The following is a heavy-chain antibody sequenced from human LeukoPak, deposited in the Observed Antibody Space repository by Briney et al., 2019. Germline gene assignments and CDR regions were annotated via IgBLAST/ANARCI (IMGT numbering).Heavy chain of an antibody. V-gene: IGHV1-8*01. CDR1: GYTFTSYD. CDR3: ARSREMYSSSSEDPIPIYYYYYMDV. Sequence: ASVKVSCKASGYTFTSYDINWVRQATGQGLEWMGWMNPNSGNTGYAQKFQGRVTMTRNTSISTAYMELSSLRSEDTAVYYCARSREMYSSSSEDPIPIYYYYYMDVWGKGTTVTVSS. CDR2: MNPNSGNT. J-gene: IGHJ6*03. D-gene: IGHD6-6*01.